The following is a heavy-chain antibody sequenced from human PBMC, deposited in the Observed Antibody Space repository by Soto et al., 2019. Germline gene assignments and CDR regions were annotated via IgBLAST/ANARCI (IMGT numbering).Heavy chain of an antibody. CDR2: IDYSGST. D-gene: IGHD2-21*02. J-gene: IGHJ6*01. CDR3: ARVCGGDCHNGMDV. CDR1: GGSISSGGYY. Sequence: QVQLQESGPGLVKPSQTLSLTCTVSGGSISSGGYYWSWIRHHPGKGLEWFGYIDYSGSTYYNPSLKRRVTPSVDTSKTQSTLKLSSVTAADTAVYYCARVCGGDCHNGMDVWGQGTTVTVSS. V-gene: IGHV4-31*03.